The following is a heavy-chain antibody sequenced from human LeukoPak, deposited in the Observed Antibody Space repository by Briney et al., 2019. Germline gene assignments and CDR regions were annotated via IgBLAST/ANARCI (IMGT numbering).Heavy chain of an antibody. CDR3: TRNSGWYGLS. J-gene: IGHJ1*01. V-gene: IGHV3-23*01. Sequence: AGSLRLSCTVSGFTLSSYEMSWIRQAPGKGLEWVSSIDYDGGSGHYADSVKGRFTISRDNSNNTLFLHLNSLRGEDTAVYYCTRNSGWYGLSWGQGTLVTVSS. D-gene: IGHD6-19*01. CDR2: IDYDGGSG. CDR1: GFTLSSYE.